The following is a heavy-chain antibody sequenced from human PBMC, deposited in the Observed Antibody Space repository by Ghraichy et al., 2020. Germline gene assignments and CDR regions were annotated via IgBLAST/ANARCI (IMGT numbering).Heavy chain of an antibody. CDR2: ISAYNGNT. J-gene: IGHJ6*02. V-gene: IGHV1-18*01. Sequence: ASVKVSCKASGYTFTSYGISWVRQAPGQGLEWMGWISAYNGNTNYAQKLQGRVTMTTDTSTSTAYMELRSLRSDDTAVYYCARVYPFYDFWSGSCYGMDVWGQGTTVTVSS. D-gene: IGHD3-3*01. CDR3: ARVYPFYDFWSGSCYGMDV. CDR1: GYTFTSYG.